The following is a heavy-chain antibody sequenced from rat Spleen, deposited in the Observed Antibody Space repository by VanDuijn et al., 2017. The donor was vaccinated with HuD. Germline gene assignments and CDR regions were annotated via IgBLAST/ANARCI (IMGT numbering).Heavy chain of an antibody. CDR2: ISYDGSRT. D-gene: IGHD1-7*01. Sequence: EVQLVESGGGLVQPGRSLKLSCAASGFIFSDYNMAWVRQAPKKGLDWVATISYDGSRTYYRDSVKGRFTISRDNAKNTLYLQMDSLRSEDTATYYCTRPSYGYPFAYWGQGTLVTVSS. V-gene: IGHV5-7*01. J-gene: IGHJ3*01. CDR1: GFIFSDYN. CDR3: TRPSYGYPFAY.